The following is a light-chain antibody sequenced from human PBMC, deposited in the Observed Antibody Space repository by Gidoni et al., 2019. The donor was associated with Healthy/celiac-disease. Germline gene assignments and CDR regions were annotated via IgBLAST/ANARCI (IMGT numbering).Light chain of an antibody. V-gene: IGKV2-30*01. Sequence: DVVMTQSPLSLPVTLGQPASISCRSSQSLVYSDGNTYLNWFQQRPGQSPRRLIYKVSNRDSGVPERFSGSGSGTDFTRKISRVEAEDVGVYYCMQGTHWPPWYTFGQGTKLEIK. CDR2: KVS. J-gene: IGKJ2*01. CDR1: QSLVYSDGNTY. CDR3: MQGTHWPPWYT.